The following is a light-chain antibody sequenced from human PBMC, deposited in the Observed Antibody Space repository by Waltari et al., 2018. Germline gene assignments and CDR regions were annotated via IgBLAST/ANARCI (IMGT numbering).Light chain of an antibody. CDR2: GNR. CDR3: QSYGSSLSALDV. Sequence: QSVLTQPPSVSGAPGQRVTISCTGSSSNIGAGYDVHWYQQFPGTAPKLLIYGNRKRPSGVPDRFAGAKSGTSASLAISGRQAGDEADYYCQSYGSSLSALDVVGTGTKVTVL. CDR1: SSNIGAGYD. J-gene: IGLJ1*01. V-gene: IGLV1-40*01.